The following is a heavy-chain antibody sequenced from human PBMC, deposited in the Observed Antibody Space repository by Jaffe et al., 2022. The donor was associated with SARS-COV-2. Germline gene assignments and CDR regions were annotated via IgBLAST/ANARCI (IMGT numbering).Heavy chain of an antibody. D-gene: IGHD3-22*01. CDR1: GYSFTSYW. J-gene: IGHJ4*02. CDR3: ARVSLVDYDSSGYPTHGPFDY. V-gene: IGHV5-51*01. Sequence: EVQLVQSGAEVKKPGESLKISCKGSGYSFTSYWIGWVRQMPGKGLEWMGIIYPGDSDTRYSPSFQGQVTISADKSISTAYLQWSSLKASDTAMYYCARVSLVDYDSSGYPTHGPFDYWGQGTLVTVSS. CDR2: IYPGDSDT.